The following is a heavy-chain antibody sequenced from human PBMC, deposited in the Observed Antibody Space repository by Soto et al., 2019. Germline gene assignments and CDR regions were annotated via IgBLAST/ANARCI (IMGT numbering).Heavy chain of an antibody. V-gene: IGHV3-7*01. J-gene: IGHJ6*03. Sequence: EVQLVESGGGLVQPGGSLRLSCAASGFTFSSYWMSWVRQAPGKGLEWVANIKQDGSEKYYVDSVKGRFTISRDNAKNSLYLQMNSLRAEDTAVYYCAYWSGYSSPYYYYYMDVWGKGTTVTVSS. D-gene: IGHD3-3*01. CDR3: AYWSGYSSPYYYYYMDV. CDR2: IKQDGSEK. CDR1: GFTFSSYW.